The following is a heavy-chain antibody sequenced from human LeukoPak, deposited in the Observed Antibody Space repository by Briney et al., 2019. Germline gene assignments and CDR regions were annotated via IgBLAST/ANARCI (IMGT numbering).Heavy chain of an antibody. D-gene: IGHD3-3*01. CDR3: ARGVPPISIFGVVIRNGGYFDY. CDR2: IYYSGST. V-gene: IGHV4-61*01. CDR1: GGSVSSGSYY. J-gene: IGHJ4*02. Sequence: SETLSLTCTVSGGSVSSGSYYWSWIRQPPGKGLEWFGYIYYSGSTNYNPSLKSRVTISVDTSKNQFSLKLSSVTAADTAVYYCARGVPPISIFGVVIRNGGYFDYWGQGTLVTVSS.